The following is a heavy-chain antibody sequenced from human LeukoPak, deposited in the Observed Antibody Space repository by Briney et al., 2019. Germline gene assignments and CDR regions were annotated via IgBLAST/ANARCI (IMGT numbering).Heavy chain of an antibody. D-gene: IGHD4-17*01. CDR3: ASPEGYGDCSLMDV. CDR2: FIPIFGTA. Sequence: GASVKVSCKASGGTFSSYNINWVRQAPGQGLEWMGVFIPIFGTANYAQNFQGRVTISADESTGTGYMELSSLRSEDTAVYYCASPEGYGDCSLMDVWGQGTTVIVSS. V-gene: IGHV1-69*13. J-gene: IGHJ6*02. CDR1: GGTFSSYN.